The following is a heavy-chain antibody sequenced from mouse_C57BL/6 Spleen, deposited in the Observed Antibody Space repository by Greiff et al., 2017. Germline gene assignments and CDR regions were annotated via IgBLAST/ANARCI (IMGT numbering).Heavy chain of an antibody. J-gene: IGHJ1*03. V-gene: IGHV5-4*01. Sequence: EVQVVESGGGLVKPGGSLKLSCAASGFTFSSYAMSWVRQTPVKRLEWVATISDGGSYTYYPDNVKGRFTLSRDNAKNNLYLQMSHLKSEDTAMYYCARDRSSSPDWYVDVWGTGTTVTVSS. CDR2: ISDGGSYT. D-gene: IGHD1-1*01. CDR1: GFTFSSYA. CDR3: ARDRSSSPDWYVDV.